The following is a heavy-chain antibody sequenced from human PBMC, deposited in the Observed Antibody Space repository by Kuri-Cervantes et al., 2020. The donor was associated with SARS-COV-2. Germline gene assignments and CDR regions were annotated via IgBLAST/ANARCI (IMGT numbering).Heavy chain of an antibody. Sequence: GESLKISCAASGFTFSTYAMTWVRQAPGKGLEWVSAISGSGGSTYYADSVQGRFTISRDNSKNTLYLQMNSLRAEDTAVYYCAKDLGDYGMDVWGQGTTVTVSS. CDR1: GFTFSTYA. CDR2: ISGSGGST. CDR3: AKDLGDYGMDV. D-gene: IGHD3-16*01. V-gene: IGHV3-23*01. J-gene: IGHJ6*02.